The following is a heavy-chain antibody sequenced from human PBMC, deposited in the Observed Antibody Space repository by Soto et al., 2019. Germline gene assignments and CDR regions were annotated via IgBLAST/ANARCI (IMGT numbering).Heavy chain of an antibody. Sequence: QVQLVESRGGVVQPGRSLRLSCAASGFTFSSYAMHWVRQAPGKGLEWVAVISYDGSNKYYADSVKGRFTISRDNSKTLYLQMNSLRAEDTAVYYCVRDTSPYSSGWHNRHSDYWGQGTLVTVSS. CDR1: GFTFSSYA. V-gene: IGHV3-30-3*01. CDR3: VRDTSPYSSGWHNRHSDY. CDR2: ISYDGSNK. J-gene: IGHJ4*02. D-gene: IGHD6-19*01.